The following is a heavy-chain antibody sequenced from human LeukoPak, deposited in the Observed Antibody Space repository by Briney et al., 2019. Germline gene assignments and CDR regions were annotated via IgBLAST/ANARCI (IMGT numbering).Heavy chain of an antibody. J-gene: IGHJ2*01. Sequence: ASVKVSCKASGYTFTGYYMHWVRQAPGQGLEWMGWINPNSGGTNYAQKFQGRVTMTRDTSISTAYMELSRLRSDDTAVYYCAADPLYSYGDWYFDLWGRGTLVTVSS. CDR1: GYTFTGYY. CDR3: AADPLYSYGDWYFDL. V-gene: IGHV1-2*02. CDR2: INPNSGGT. D-gene: IGHD5-18*01.